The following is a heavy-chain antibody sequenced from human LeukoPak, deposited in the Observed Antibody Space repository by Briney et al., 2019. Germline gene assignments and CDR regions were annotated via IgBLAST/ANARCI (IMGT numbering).Heavy chain of an antibody. J-gene: IGHJ5*02. CDR3: ARSVLRFLEWFSVAGNWFDP. CDR2: MNPNSGNT. V-gene: IGHV1-8*03. D-gene: IGHD3-3*01. Sequence: ASVKVSCKASGYTFTSYDINWVRQATGQGLEWMGWMNPNSGNTGYAQKFQGRVAITRNTSISTAYMELSSLRSEDTAVYYCARSVLRFLEWFSVAGNWFDPWGQGTLVTVSS. CDR1: GYTFTSYD.